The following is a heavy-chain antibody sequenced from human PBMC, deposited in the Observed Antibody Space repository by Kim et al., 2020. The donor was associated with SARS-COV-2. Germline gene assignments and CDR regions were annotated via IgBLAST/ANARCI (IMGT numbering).Heavy chain of an antibody. D-gene: IGHD6-13*01. Sequence: GGSLRLSCAASGFTFSSYDMHWVRQATGKGLEWVSAIGTAGDTYYPGSVKGRFTISRENAKNSLYLQMNSLRAGDTAVYYCARGSLAAAGSYWYFDLWGRGTLVTVSS. CDR3: ARGSLAAAGSYWYFDL. CDR1: GFTFSSYD. CDR2: IGTAGDT. V-gene: IGHV3-13*04. J-gene: IGHJ2*01.